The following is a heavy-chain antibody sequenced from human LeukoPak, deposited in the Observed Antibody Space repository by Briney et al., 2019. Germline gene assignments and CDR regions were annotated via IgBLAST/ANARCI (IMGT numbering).Heavy chain of an antibody. D-gene: IGHD2-2*02. V-gene: IGHV1-18*01. Sequence: ASVKVSCKASGYTFTSYGISWVRQAPGQGLEWMGWISAYNGNTNYAQKLQGRVTMTTDTSTSTAYMELRSLRSDDTAVYYCARASGPDIVVVPAAISGYYYYGMDVWGQGTTVTVSS. CDR3: ARASGPDIVVVPAAISGYYYYGMDV. CDR1: GYTFTSYG. CDR2: ISAYNGNT. J-gene: IGHJ6*02.